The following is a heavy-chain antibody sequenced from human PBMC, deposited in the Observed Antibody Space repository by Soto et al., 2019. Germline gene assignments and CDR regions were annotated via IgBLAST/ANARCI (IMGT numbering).Heavy chain of an antibody. CDR2: ISYDGSNK. CDR1: GFTFSSYG. D-gene: IGHD4-17*01. J-gene: IGHJ2*01. CDR3: AQAQYGDYDWYFDL. V-gene: IGHV3-30*18. Sequence: QVQLVESGGGVVQPGRSLRLSCAASGFTFSSYGMHWVRQAPGKGLEWVAVISYDGSNKYYADSVKCRFTISRDNSKNTMYLQMNSLRAEDTAVYYCAQAQYGDYDWYFDLWGRGTLVTVSS.